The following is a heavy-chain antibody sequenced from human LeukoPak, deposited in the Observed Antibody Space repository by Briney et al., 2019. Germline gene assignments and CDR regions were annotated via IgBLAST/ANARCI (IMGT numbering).Heavy chain of an antibody. V-gene: IGHV4-30-4*08. CDR3: ARVSRIVAVPTTRGNWFDP. J-gene: IGHJ5*02. D-gene: IGHD2-2*01. CDR1: GGSISNGDYY. CDR2: IYYSGST. Sequence: SQTLSLTCTVSGGSISNGDYYWSWIRQPPGKGLEWIGYIYYSGSTYYNPSLKSRVTISVDTSKNQLSLKLSSVTAADTAVYYCARVSRIVAVPTTRGNWFDPWGQGTLVTVSS.